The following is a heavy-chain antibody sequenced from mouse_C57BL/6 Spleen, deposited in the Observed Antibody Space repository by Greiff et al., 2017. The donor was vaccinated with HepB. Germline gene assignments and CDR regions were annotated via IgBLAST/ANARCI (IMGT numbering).Heavy chain of an antibody. D-gene: IGHD1-1*01. V-gene: IGHV1-55*01. Sequence: QVQLQQPGAELVKPGASVKMSCKASGYTFTSYWITWVKQRPGQGLEWIGDIYPGSGSTNYNEKFKSKATLTVDTSSSTAYMQRSSLTSEDSAVYYCARYPLLITTVVANDWYFDVWGTGTTVTVSS. CDR2: IYPGSGST. J-gene: IGHJ1*03. CDR3: ARYPLLITTVVANDWYFDV. CDR1: GYTFTSYW.